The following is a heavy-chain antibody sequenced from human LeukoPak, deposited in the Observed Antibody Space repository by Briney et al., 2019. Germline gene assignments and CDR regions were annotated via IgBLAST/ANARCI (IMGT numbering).Heavy chain of an antibody. CDR2: LYPADSNT. J-gene: IGHJ4*02. CDR1: GYRFINYW. V-gene: IGHV5-51*01. CDR3: ASHYHTTGYFGFDN. D-gene: IGHD3-22*01. Sequence: GESLKISCKGSGYRFINYWIGWVRQMPAKGLEWMGILYPADSNTKYSPSFQGQVTISADKSTSVAYLQWSSLKASDTAMYYCASHYHTTGYFGFDNWGQGTLVTVSS.